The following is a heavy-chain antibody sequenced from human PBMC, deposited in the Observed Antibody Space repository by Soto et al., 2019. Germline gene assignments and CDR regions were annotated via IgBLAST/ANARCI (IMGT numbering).Heavy chain of an antibody. D-gene: IGHD6-19*01. Sequence: SVKVSCKASGGTFSSYAISWVRQAPGQGLEWMGGIIPIFGTANYAQKFQGRVTITADESTSTAYMELSSLRSQATAVYYCARELLGIAVDGPFDYWGQGSRVTVSS. V-gene: IGHV1-69*13. J-gene: IGHJ4*02. CDR1: GGTFSSYA. CDR2: IIPIFGTA. CDR3: ARELLGIAVDGPFDY.